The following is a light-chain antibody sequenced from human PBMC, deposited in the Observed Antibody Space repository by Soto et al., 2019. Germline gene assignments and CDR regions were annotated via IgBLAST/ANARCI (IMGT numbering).Light chain of an antibody. J-gene: IGLJ7*01. CDR1: SSDVGGYNY. Sequence: QSVLTQPASVSGSPGQSITISCTGTSSDVGGYNYVSWYQQLPGKAPKLMIYDVSNRPSGVSNRFSGSKSGNTASLTISGLQAEDEADYYCSSYTSSSTVFGGGTQLTVL. CDR3: SSYTSSSTV. V-gene: IGLV2-14*01. CDR2: DVS.